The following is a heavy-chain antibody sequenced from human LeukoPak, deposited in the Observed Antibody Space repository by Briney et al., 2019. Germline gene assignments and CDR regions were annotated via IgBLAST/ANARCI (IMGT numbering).Heavy chain of an antibody. CDR2: ISANGANT. J-gene: IGHJ4*02. V-gene: IGHV3-23*01. CDR3: AKDQGFSYYYLDY. CDR1: GFTYNSHA. D-gene: IGHD5-18*01. Sequence: SGGSLRLSCVASGFTYNSHAMSWVRQAPGKGLEWVSGISANGANTYYTDSVRGRFTISRDNSKNTVYLQMSSLSAEDTAIHYCAKDQGFSYYYLDYWGQGILVTVSS.